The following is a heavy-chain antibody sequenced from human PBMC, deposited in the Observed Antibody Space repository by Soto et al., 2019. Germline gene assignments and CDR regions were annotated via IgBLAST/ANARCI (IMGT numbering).Heavy chain of an antibody. CDR1: GFTFSHYA. V-gene: IGHV3-30*18. D-gene: IGHD1-26*01. CDR3: AKDRSHNFDY. CDR2: MSYDGSNE. J-gene: IGHJ4*02. Sequence: QVQLVESGGGVVQPGRSLRLSCAASGFTFSHYAMHWVRQAPGKGLEWVALMSYDGSNEYYADSVKGRFTISRDNSKNTLYLQMNSLGAEDTAVYYCAKDRSHNFDYWWQEALVTVSS.